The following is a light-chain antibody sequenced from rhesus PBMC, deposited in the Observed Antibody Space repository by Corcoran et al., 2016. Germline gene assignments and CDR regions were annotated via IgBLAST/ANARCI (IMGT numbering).Light chain of an antibody. J-gene: IGKJ4*01. V-gene: IGKV3-24*04. CDR3: QQSSNLST. Sequence: ETVVTQSPATLSLSPGERATLSCRASQSVGSYLAWYQPKPGQAPRLLRYGASSRATGIPDRFSGSGAGTEFTLTISSLEPEDVGVYYCQQSSNLSTFGGGTKVELK. CDR1: QSVGSY. CDR2: GAS.